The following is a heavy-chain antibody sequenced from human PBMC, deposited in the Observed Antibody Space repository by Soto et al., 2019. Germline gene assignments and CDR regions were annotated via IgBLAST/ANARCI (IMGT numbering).Heavy chain of an antibody. CDR1: GGSISRVGYS. V-gene: IGHV4-30-2*01. Sequence: PSETLSLTCAVSGGSISRVGYSGGWIRQQPRKGLEWLGSIYHSVNTYFNPSLKSRVTISVDRSKNQFSLKLSSVTAADTAVYFCARHVTTVIVVAPYYFDYWGQGTLVTVSS. D-gene: IGHD3-22*01. CDR3: ARHVTTVIVVAPYYFDY. CDR2: IYHSVNT. J-gene: IGHJ4*02.